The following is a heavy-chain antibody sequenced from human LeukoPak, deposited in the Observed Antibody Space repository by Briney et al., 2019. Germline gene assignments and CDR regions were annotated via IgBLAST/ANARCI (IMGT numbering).Heavy chain of an antibody. CDR2: ICPGDSDT. Sequence: GESLKISCKGSGYSFTSYWIGWVRQMPGKGLEWMGIICPGDSDTRYSPSFQGQVTISADKSISTAYLQWSSLKASDTAMYYCARTDYDFWSGYFGYFDYWGQGTLVTVSS. D-gene: IGHD3-3*01. CDR3: ARTDYDFWSGYFGYFDY. V-gene: IGHV5-51*01. CDR1: GYSFTSYW. J-gene: IGHJ4*02.